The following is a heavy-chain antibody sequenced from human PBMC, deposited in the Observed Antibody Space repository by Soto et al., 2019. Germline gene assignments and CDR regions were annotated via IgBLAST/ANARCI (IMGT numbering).Heavy chain of an antibody. CDR2: IYYSGST. J-gene: IGHJ5*02. CDR3: ATYDFDGGSNRFDH. V-gene: IGHV4-59*12. Sequence: QVLLQESGPRLVKPSETLSLSCTISGASIRNYFWSWLRQPPGKWLEWIGQIYYSGSTNYNSSLKSRATISIDLSKSQFSLQLTSVTAADTAFYYCATYDFDGGSNRFDHWGQGSLVTVSS. CDR1: GASIRNYF. D-gene: IGHD3-3*01.